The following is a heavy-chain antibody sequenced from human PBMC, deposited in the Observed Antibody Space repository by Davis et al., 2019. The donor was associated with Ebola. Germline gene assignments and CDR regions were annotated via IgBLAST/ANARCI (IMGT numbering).Heavy chain of an antibody. D-gene: IGHD3-3*01. V-gene: IGHV4-39*07. CDR3: ARDPLRFLEWSYYFDY. Sequence: MPSETLSLTCTVSGGSISSSSYYWGWIRQPPGKGLEWIGSIYYSGSTNYNPSLKSRVTISVDTSKNQFSLKLSSVTAADTAVYYCARDPLRFLEWSYYFDYWGQGTLVTVSS. CDR2: IYYSGST. CDR1: GGSISSSSYY. J-gene: IGHJ4*02.